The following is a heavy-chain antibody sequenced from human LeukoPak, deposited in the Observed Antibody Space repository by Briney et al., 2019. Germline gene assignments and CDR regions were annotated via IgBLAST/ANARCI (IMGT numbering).Heavy chain of an antibody. CDR2: ISWNSGSI. V-gene: IGHV3-9*01. Sequence: GGSLRLSCAASGFTFDDYAMHWVRQAPGKGLEWVSGISWNSGSIGYADSVKGRFTISRDNAKNSLYLQMNSLRAEDTALYYCAKDSGIVGIDYWGQGTLVTVSS. CDR3: AKDSGIVGIDY. D-gene: IGHD1-26*01. CDR1: GFTFDDYA. J-gene: IGHJ4*02.